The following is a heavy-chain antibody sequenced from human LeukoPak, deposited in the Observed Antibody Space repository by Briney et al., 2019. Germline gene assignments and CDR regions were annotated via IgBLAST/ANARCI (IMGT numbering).Heavy chain of an antibody. CDR2: INHSGST. CDR1: GGSFSGYY. J-gene: IGHJ5*02. V-gene: IGHV4-34*01. CDR3: ARPVRRDGYRAWFDP. D-gene: IGHD5-24*01. Sequence: PPETLSLTCAVYGGSFSGYYWSWIRQPPGKGLEWIGEINHSGSTNYNPSLKSRVTISVDTSKNQFPLKLSSVTAADTAVYYCARPVRRDGYRAWFDPWGQGTLVTVSS.